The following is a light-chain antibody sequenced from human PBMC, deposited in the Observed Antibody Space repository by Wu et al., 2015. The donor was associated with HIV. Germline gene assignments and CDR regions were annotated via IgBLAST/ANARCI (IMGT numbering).Light chain of an antibody. CDR3: QQYGSSPRT. V-gene: IGKV3-20*01. CDR1: QSVSSSY. Sequence: EIVLTQSPGTLSLSPGERATLSCRASQSVSSSYLAWYQQKPGQAPRLLIYGASSRATGIPDRFSGSGSGTDFTLTISRLEPEDFAVYYCQQYGSSPRTFGQGTRRWKSN. J-gene: IGKJ1*01. CDR2: GAS.